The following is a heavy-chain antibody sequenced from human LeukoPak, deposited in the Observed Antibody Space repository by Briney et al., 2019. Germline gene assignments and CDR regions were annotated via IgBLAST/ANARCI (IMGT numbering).Heavy chain of an antibody. CDR3: ARVYTEIAAAGTWYFDY. J-gene: IGHJ4*02. CDR2: IWYDGSNK. D-gene: IGHD6-13*01. CDR1: GFTFSSYG. Sequence: PGRSLRLSCAASGFTFSSYGMHWVRQAPGKGLEWVAVIWYDGSNKYYADSVKGRFTISRDNSKNTLYLQMNSLRAEDTAVYYCARVYTEIAAAGTWYFDYWGQGTLVTVSS. V-gene: IGHV3-33*01.